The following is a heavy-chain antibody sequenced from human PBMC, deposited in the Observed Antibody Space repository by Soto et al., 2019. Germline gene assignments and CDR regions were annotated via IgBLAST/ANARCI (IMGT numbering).Heavy chain of an antibody. CDR3: ARCPRDLTGSDYYYYMDV. CDR1: GGSISSYY. V-gene: IGHV4-59*01. Sequence: SETLSLTCTVSGGSISSYYWSWIRQPPGKGLEWIGYIYYSGSTNYNPSLKSRVTISVDTSKNQFSLKLSSVTAADTAVYYCARCPRDLTGSDYYYYMDVWGKGTTVTVSS. J-gene: IGHJ6*03. D-gene: IGHD3-9*01. CDR2: IYYSGST.